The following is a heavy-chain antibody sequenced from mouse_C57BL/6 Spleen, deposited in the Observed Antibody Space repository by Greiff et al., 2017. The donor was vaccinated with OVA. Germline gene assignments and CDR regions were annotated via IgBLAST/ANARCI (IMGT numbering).Heavy chain of an antibody. D-gene: IGHD3-2*02. Sequence: QVQLQQPGAELVMPGASVKLSCKASGYTFTSYWMHWVKQRPGQGLEWIGEIDPSDSYTNYNQKFKGKSTLTVDKSSSTAYMQLSSLTSEDSAVYYCAGAAQADYWGQGTTLTVSS. CDR1: GYTFTSYW. CDR2: IDPSDSYT. J-gene: IGHJ2*01. V-gene: IGHV1-69*01. CDR3: AGAAQADY.